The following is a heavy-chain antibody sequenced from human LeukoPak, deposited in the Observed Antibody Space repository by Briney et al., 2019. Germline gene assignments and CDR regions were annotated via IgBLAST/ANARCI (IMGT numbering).Heavy chain of an antibody. J-gene: IGHJ4*02. D-gene: IGHD4-23*01. CDR2: ISSRSSYI. CDR3: ARDDFGGDFDF. V-gene: IGHV3-21*01. Sequence: PGGSLRLSCAASGFTFNSYSMNWLRQTPGKGLEWVSSISSRSSYIYYGDSVKGRFTISRDNAKSSLFLQMNSLRAEDTAIYYCARDDFGGDFDFRGQGTLVTVSS. CDR1: GFTFNSYS.